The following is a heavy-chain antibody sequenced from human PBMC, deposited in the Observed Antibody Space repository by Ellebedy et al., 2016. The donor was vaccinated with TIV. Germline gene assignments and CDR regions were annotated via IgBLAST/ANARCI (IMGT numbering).Heavy chain of an antibody. Sequence: GSLRLSCAVSGVSISTSNWWSWVRQPPGKGLEWIGEIYHSGSTNYNPSLKSPVTMSVDKSRNQFSLQVTSVTAADTAVYYCARGRDSSSWARSTYFYYMDVWGKGTTVTVSS. CDR3: ARGRDSSSWARSTYFYYMDV. CDR2: IYHSGST. CDR1: GVSISTSNW. V-gene: IGHV4-4*02. D-gene: IGHD6-13*01. J-gene: IGHJ6*03.